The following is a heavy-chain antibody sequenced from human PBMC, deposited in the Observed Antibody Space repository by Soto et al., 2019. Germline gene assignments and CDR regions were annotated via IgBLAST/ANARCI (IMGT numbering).Heavy chain of an antibody. CDR2: ISGYNGNR. CDR3: AREVEARGGEYDY. Sequence: QVQLVQSEAEVKKPGASVKVSCKASGYTFTTYGISWMRQAPGQGLEWMGWISGYNGNRNYAQNLQGRVTVTTDTSTSTAYMELRNLRSDDTAVYYCAREVEARGGEYDYWGQGTLVIVSS. V-gene: IGHV1-18*01. D-gene: IGHD3-16*01. J-gene: IGHJ4*02. CDR1: GYTFTTYG.